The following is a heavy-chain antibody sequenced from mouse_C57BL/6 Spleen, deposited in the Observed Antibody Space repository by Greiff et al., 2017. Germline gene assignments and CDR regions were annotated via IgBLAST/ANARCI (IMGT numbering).Heavy chain of an antibody. CDR1: GYTFTSYW. D-gene: IGHD4-1*01. CDR3: ATRTGTDAMDY. CDR2: IYPSDSET. V-gene: IGHV1-61*01. J-gene: IGHJ4*01. Sequence: QVHVKQPGAELVRPGSSVKLSCKASGYTFTSYWMDWVKQRPGQGLEWIGNIYPSDSETHYNQKFKDKATLTVDKSSSTAYMQLSSLTSEDSAVYYCATRTGTDAMDYWGQGTSVTVSS.